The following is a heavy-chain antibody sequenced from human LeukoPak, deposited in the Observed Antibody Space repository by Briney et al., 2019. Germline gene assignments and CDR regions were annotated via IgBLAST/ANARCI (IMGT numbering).Heavy chain of an antibody. CDR2: ISSSSSYI. Sequence: GGSLRLSCAASGFTFSSYSINWVRQAPGKGLEWVSSISSSSSYIYYADSVKGRFTISRDNAKNSLYLQMNSLRDEDTAVYYCARVRRSAKNYYGMDVWGQGSTVTVSS. CDR3: ARVRRSAKNYYGMDV. CDR1: GFTFSSYS. D-gene: IGHD4/OR15-4a*01. V-gene: IGHV3-21*01. J-gene: IGHJ6*02.